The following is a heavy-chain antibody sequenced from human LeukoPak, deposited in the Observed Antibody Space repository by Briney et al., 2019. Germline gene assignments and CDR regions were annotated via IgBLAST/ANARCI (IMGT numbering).Heavy chain of an antibody. D-gene: IGHD5-12*01. J-gene: IGHJ5*02. CDR3: ARLRGYSGYVVS. CDR1: GGSFSGYY. Sequence: SETLSLTCAVYGGSFSGYYWSWIRQPPGKGLERIGEINHSGSTNYNPSLKSRVTISVDTSKNQFSLKLSSVTAADTAVYYCARLRGYSGYVVSWGQGTLVTVSS. CDR2: INHSGST. V-gene: IGHV4-34*01.